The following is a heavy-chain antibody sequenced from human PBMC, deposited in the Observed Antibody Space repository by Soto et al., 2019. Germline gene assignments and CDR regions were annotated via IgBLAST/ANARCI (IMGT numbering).Heavy chain of an antibody. J-gene: IGHJ2*01. D-gene: IGHD6-13*01. CDR2: IDHSGGT. Sequence: SETLSLTCAVSGGSISSGGYSWSWIRQPPGKGLEWIGEIDHSGGTNYNPSLKSRVTISVDTSKNQFSLKLSSVTAADTAVYFCARGGKQQLVRSQYFDLWGRGTLVTVSS. CDR3: ARGGKQQLVRSQYFDL. CDR1: GGSISSGGYS. V-gene: IGHV4-30-2*01.